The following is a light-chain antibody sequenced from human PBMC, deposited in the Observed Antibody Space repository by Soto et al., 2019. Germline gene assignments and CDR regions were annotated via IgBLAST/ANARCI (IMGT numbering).Light chain of an antibody. CDR3: QQYGSSPLT. Sequence: EVVLTQSPGTLSLSPGERATLSCRASQTISNSYLAWYQQKTGQAPRLLIYGASSRATGIPDRFSGSGSGTEFTLSIRRLEPEDFGVYYCQQYGSSPLTFGGGTKVEIK. CDR1: QTISNSY. V-gene: IGKV3-20*01. CDR2: GAS. J-gene: IGKJ4*01.